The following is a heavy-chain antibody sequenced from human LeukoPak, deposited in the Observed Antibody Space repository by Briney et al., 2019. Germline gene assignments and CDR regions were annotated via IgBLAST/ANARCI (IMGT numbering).Heavy chain of an antibody. Sequence: GGSLRLSCAASGFTFSSYGMHWVRQAPGKGLEWVAVISYDGSNKYYADSVKGRFTISRDNSKNTLYLQMNSLRAEDTAVYYCARDEVTSGAFDIWGQGTMVTVSS. V-gene: IGHV3-30*03. J-gene: IGHJ3*02. D-gene: IGHD2-21*02. CDR3: ARDEVTSGAFDI. CDR1: GFTFSSYG. CDR2: ISYDGSNK.